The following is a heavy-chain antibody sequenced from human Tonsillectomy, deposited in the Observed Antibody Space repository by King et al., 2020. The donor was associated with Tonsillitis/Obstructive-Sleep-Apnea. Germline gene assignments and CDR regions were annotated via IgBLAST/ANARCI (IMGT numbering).Heavy chain of an antibody. Sequence: VQLVESGGGLVKPGGSLRLSCAASGFTFSNAWMNWVRQAPGKGLEWVGRIKTKTDGGTTDYAAPVKGKFTISRDDSKNTLYLQMNSLQTEDTDVYYCTTAHLYSYGMDVWGQGTTVTVSS. CDR1: GFTFSNAW. CDR2: IKTKTDGGTT. V-gene: IGHV3-15*07. CDR3: TTAHLYSYGMDV. J-gene: IGHJ6*02.